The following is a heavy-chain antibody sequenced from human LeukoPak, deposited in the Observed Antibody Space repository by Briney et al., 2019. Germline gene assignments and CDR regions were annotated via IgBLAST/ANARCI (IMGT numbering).Heavy chain of an antibody. J-gene: IGHJ4*02. CDR1: GFTFSNYA. V-gene: IGHV3-30-3*01. D-gene: IGHD2-21*02. CDR2: ISFDGSNK. Sequence: GGSLRLSCAASGFTFSNYAMNWVRQAPGKGLEWVATISFDGSNKYYSDVVTGRFTVSRDNSKNTFYLQLDSLRTEDTALYSWARDSWYRCGNDCYSFDYWGQGRLVTGSS. CDR3: ARDSWYRCGNDCYSFDY.